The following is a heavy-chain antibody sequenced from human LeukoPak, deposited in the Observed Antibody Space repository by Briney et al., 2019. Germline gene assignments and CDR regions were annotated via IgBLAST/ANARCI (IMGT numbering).Heavy chain of an antibody. D-gene: IGHD6-6*01. CDR1: GGSISSYY. Sequence: PSETLSLTCTVSGGSISSYYWSWIRQPPGKGLEWIGYIRFSGSTNYNPSLMSRVTISVDTSKNQFSLKLSSVTAADTAVYYCAREGYSSSSLHVWGQGTTVTVSS. J-gene: IGHJ6*02. CDR3: AREGYSSSSLHV. CDR2: IRFSGST. V-gene: IGHV4-59*01.